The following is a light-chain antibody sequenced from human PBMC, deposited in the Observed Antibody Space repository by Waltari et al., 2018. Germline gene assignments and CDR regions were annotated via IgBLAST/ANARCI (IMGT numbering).Light chain of an antibody. CDR3: SSYTTSSAPGV. V-gene: IGLV2-14*01. CDR1: DRDFGAYDF. CDR2: EVS. Sequence: QSALTQPASVSGSPGQSIPISCSGTDRDFGAYDFVSWYQQHPGKAPHLIIYEVSNRPSGISNRFSASKSGNTASLTISGLQAEDEADYYCSSYTTSSAPGVFGTGTRVTVL. J-gene: IGLJ1*01.